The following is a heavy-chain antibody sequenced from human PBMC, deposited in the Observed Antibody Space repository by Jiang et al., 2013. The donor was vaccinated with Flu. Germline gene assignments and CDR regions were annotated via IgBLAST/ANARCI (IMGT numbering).Heavy chain of an antibody. J-gene: IGHJ3*02. CDR1: GDSVSSNSAA. CDR2: TYYRSKWYN. D-gene: IGHD6-19*01. Sequence: QTLSLTCAISGDSVSSNSAAWNWIRQSPSRGLEWLGRTYYRSKWYNDYAVSVKSRITINPDTSKNQFSLQLNSVTPEDTAVYYCARGGPIQYSSGWFGVPKLGAFDIWGQGTMVTVSS. V-gene: IGHV6-1*01. CDR3: ARGGPIQYSSGWFGVPKLGAFDI.